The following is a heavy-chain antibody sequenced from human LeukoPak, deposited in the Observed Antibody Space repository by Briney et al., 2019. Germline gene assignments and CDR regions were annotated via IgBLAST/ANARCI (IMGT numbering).Heavy chain of an antibody. CDR1: GYTFTGYY. D-gene: IGHD3-10*01. CDR2: INPNSGGT. CDR3: ARVPHYYGSGSYYKNWFDP. V-gene: IGHV1-2*02. J-gene: IGHJ5*02. Sequence: EASVKVSCKASGYTFTGYYMHWVRQAPGQGLEWMGWINPNSGGTNYAQKFQGRVTMTRDTSISTAYMELSRLRSDDTAVYYCARVPHYYGSGSYYKNWFDPWGQGTPVTVSS.